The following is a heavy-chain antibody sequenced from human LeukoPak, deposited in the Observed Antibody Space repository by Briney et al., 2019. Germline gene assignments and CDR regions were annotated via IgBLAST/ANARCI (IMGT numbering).Heavy chain of an antibody. CDR3: ARPISPGAADAFDI. CDR1: GGSISSYY. Sequence: PSETLSLTCTVSGGSISSYYWSWIRQPAGKGLEWTGRIYTSGSTNYNPSLKSRVTMSVDTSKNQFSLKLSSVTAADTAVYYCARPISPGAADAFDIWGQGTMVTVSS. D-gene: IGHD1-26*01. J-gene: IGHJ3*02. CDR2: IYTSGST. V-gene: IGHV4-4*07.